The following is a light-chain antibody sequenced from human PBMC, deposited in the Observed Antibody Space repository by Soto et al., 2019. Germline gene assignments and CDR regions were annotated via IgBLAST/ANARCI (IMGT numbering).Light chain of an antibody. CDR1: SSDVGGYNS. V-gene: IGLV2-8*01. CDR2: EVS. Sequence: QSALTKPPSASGSPGQSVTIPCTGTSSDVGGYNSVSWYQQQPGKVPKLMIYEVSRRPSGVPVRFSGSKSGNTASLTVSGLQAEDEADYYCSSYAGSNNLVFGGGTKLTVL. CDR3: SSYAGSNNLV. J-gene: IGLJ2*01.